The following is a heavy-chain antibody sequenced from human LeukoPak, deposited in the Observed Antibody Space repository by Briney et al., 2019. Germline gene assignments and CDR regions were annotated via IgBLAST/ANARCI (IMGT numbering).Heavy chain of an antibody. CDR1: GGSISSSSYY. D-gene: IGHD6-19*01. CDR3: AKAVAWRRFDL. Sequence: NPSETLSLTCTVSGGSISSSSYYWGWIRQTPGKGLEWIGSLYYSGSTFYNPSLQSRVTLSVDTSKNHFSLKMNSVTAADTAVYYCAKAVAWRRFDLWGQGTLVTVSS. CDR2: LYYSGST. J-gene: IGHJ5*02. V-gene: IGHV4-39*07.